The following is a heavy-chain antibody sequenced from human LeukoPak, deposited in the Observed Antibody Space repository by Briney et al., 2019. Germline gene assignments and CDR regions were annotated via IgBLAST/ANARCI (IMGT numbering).Heavy chain of an antibody. V-gene: IGHV1-69*13. Sequence: ASVKVSSKASGGTFSSYAISWVRQAPGQGLEWMGGIIPIFGTANYAQKFQGRVTITADESTSTAYMELSSLRSEDTAVYYCARVGYSSGLNFDYWGQGTLVTVSS. J-gene: IGHJ4*01. CDR2: IIPIFGTA. CDR1: GGTFSSYA. D-gene: IGHD6-19*01. CDR3: ARVGYSSGLNFDY.